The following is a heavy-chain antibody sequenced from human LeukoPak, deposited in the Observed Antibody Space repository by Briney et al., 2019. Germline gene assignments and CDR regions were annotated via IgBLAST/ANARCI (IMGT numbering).Heavy chain of an antibody. D-gene: IGHD1-26*01. CDR3: ASEASGSYWGDVFDY. V-gene: IGHV1-46*01. J-gene: IGHJ4*02. CDR2: INPSGGST. Sequence: ASVKVSCKASGYTFTSYYMHWVRQAPGQGLEWMGIINPSGGSTSYAQKFQGRVTMTRDTSTSTVYMELSSLRSEDTAVYYCASEASGSYWGDVFDYWGQGTLVTVSS. CDR1: GYTFTSYY.